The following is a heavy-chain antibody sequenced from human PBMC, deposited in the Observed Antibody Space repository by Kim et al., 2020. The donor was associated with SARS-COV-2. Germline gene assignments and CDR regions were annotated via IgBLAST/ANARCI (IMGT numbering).Heavy chain of an antibody. CDR2: IYHSGST. V-gene: IGHV4-4*02. CDR1: GGSISSSNW. D-gene: IGHD6-13*01. J-gene: IGHJ5*02. Sequence: SETLSLTCAVSGGSISSSNWWSWVRQPPGKGLEWIGEIYHSGSTNYNPSLKSRVTISVDKSKNQFSLKLSSVTAADTAVYYCSRGGGIAAAAPGWFDPWGQGTLVPVSS. CDR3: SRGGGIAAAAPGWFDP.